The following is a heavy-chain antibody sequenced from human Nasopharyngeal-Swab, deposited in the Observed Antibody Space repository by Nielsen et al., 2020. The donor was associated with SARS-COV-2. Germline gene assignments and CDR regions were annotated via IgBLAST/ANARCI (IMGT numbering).Heavy chain of an antibody. D-gene: IGHD3-16*01. CDR3: ASEPGGMPASDRHFDP. Sequence: ASVKVSCKASGFTFSNYFMNWVRQAPGQGLEWMGGITPDGGATNYARKFRGRVTMTRDPSTSTLYLDLSSLKSEDTAVYFCASEPGGMPASDRHFDPWGHGTLVTVSS. CDR2: ITPDGGAT. CDR1: GFTFSNYF. J-gene: IGHJ5*02. V-gene: IGHV1-46*01.